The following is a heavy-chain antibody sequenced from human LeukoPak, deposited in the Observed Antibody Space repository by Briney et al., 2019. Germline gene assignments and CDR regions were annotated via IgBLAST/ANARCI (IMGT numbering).Heavy chain of an antibody. J-gene: IGHJ6*02. CDR1: GYTFTGYY. V-gene: IGHV1-2*02. CDR2: INSISGGT. Sequence: ASVKVSCKASGYTFTGYYMHWVRQAPGQGLEWMGWINSISGGTQYAQKFQGRVTMTSDTSISTAYMELSRLTSDDTAVYYCATNPYVTFYSMDVWGQGTTVTVYS. D-gene: IGHD3-10*02. CDR3: ATNPYVTFYSMDV.